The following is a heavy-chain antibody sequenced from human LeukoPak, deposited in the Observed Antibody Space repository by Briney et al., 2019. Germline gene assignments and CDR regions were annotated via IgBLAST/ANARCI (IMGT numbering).Heavy chain of an antibody. D-gene: IGHD3-22*01. Sequence: PGRSLRLSCAASGFTFSRYATYWVRQAPGKGLEWVAAVSYDGTSKYSADSVKGRFTISRDNSKNTLYLQMNSLRAEDTAVYYCARDGYYYDSSGYYFNFDYWGQGTLVTVSS. V-gene: IGHV3-30*04. CDR1: GFTFSRYA. J-gene: IGHJ4*02. CDR2: VSYDGTSK. CDR3: ARDGYYYDSSGYYFNFDY.